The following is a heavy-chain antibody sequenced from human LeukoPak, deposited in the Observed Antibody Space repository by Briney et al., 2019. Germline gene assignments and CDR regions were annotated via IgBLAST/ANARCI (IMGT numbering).Heavy chain of an antibody. CDR3: ARDESSRDDSGGYHY. V-gene: IGHV4-4*07. CDR2: VHFSGNT. CDR1: SASVSSHH. D-gene: IGHD3-22*01. Sequence: PSETLSLTCAVSSASVSSHHWAWIRQPAGKRREWVGRVHFSGNTNYNPPLKSRVHISLDKSKNELSLTLNSVSAADTAVYYCARDESSRDDSGGYHYWGRGVLVTVSS. J-gene: IGHJ4*02.